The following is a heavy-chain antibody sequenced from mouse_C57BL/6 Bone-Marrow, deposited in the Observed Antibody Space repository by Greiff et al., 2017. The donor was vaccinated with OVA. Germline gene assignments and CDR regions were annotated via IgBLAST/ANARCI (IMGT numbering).Heavy chain of an antibody. Sequence: EVKLVESGGGLVQPGGSMKLSCAASGFTFSDAWMDWVRQSPEKGLEWVAEIRNKANNHATYYAESVKGRFTISRDDSKSSVYLQMNSLRAEDTGIYYCTRGYYGSSSAWFAYWGQGTLVTVSA. J-gene: IGHJ3*01. V-gene: IGHV6-6*01. CDR2: IRNKANNHAT. D-gene: IGHD1-1*01. CDR1: GFTFSDAW. CDR3: TRGYYGSSSAWFAY.